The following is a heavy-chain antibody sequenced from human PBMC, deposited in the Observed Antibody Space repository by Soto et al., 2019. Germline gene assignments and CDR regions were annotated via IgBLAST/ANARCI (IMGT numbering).Heavy chain of an antibody. CDR3: AKAGYVDYVWGSYRYTEYTYYYYGVDV. V-gene: IGHV3-30*18. D-gene: IGHD3-16*02. CDR2: ISYDGSNK. Sequence: PGGSLRLSCAASGFTFSSYGMHWVRQAPGKGLEWVAVISYDGSNKYYADSVKGRFTISRDNSKNTLYLQMNSLRAEDTAVYYCAKAGYVDYVWGSYRYTEYTYYYYGVDVWGQGTTVTVSS. J-gene: IGHJ6*02. CDR1: GFTFSSYG.